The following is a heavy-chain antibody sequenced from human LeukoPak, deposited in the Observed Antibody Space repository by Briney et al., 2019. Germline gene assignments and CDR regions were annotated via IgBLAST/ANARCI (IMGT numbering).Heavy chain of an antibody. CDR3: ARVCSGGSCYSVGAFDI. Sequence: GASVKVSCKASGYTFTGYYMHWVRQAPGQGLEWMGWINPNSGGTNYAQKFQGRVTMTRDTSISTAYMELSRLRSDDTAVYYCARVCSGGSCYSVGAFDIWGQGTMVTVPS. V-gene: IGHV1-2*02. CDR2: INPNSGGT. J-gene: IGHJ3*02. D-gene: IGHD2-15*01. CDR1: GYTFTGYY.